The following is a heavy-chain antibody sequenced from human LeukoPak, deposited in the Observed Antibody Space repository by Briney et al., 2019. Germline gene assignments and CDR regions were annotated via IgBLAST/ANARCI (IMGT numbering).Heavy chain of an antibody. D-gene: IGHD1-14*01. J-gene: IGHJ4*02. Sequence: PGGSLRLSCAASGFTFSSYVMSWVRQAPGKGLEWVSGISGSGGSAYYADSVKGRFTISRDNSKNTLYLQMNSLRAGDTAVYYCARRNHHDTIDYWGQGTLVTVSS. CDR3: ARRNHHDTIDY. V-gene: IGHV3-23*01. CDR1: GFTFSSYV. CDR2: ISGSGGSA.